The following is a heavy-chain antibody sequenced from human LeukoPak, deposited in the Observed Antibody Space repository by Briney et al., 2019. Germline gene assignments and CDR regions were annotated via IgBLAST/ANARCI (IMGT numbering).Heavy chain of an antibody. J-gene: IGHJ4*02. D-gene: IGHD2-2*01. CDR2: IWSVGGAE. V-gene: IGHV3-33*01. CDR3: VRDYQFDY. Sequence: GGSLRLSCVASGFPFSSYGMHWVRQAPGKGLEWVAVIWSVGGAEYYADSVKGRFTISRDNARNSLYLQMNSLRDEDTAVYFCVRDYQFDYWGQGTLVTVSS. CDR1: GFPFSSYG.